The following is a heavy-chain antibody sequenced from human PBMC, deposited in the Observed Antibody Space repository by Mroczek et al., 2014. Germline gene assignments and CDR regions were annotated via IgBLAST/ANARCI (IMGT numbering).Heavy chain of an antibody. Sequence: VQLQESGAEVKKPGASVKVSCKASGYTFTGYYMHWVRQAPGQGLEWMGWINPNSGGTNYAQKFQGRVTMTRDTSISTAYMELSRLRSDDTAVYYCAREADITYYDFWSGYYREYYFDYWGQGTLVTVSS. CDR1: GYTFTGYY. D-gene: IGHD3-3*01. CDR2: INPNSGGT. V-gene: IGHV1-2*02. J-gene: IGHJ4*02. CDR3: AREADITYYDFWSGYYREYYFDY.